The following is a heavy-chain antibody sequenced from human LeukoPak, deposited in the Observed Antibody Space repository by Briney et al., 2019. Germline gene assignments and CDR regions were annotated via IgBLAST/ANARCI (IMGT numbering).Heavy chain of an antibody. J-gene: IGHJ6*03. CDR1: GFTFDDYG. Sequence: GGSLRLSCAASGFTFDDYGMSWVRQAPGKGLEWVSGINWNGGSTGYADSVKGRFTISRDNAKNSLYLQMNSLRAEDTALYYCARVGATDDFWSGFLYYYYMDVWGKGTTVTASS. D-gene: IGHD3-3*01. CDR3: ARVGATDDFWSGFLYYYYMDV. CDR2: INWNGGST. V-gene: IGHV3-20*04.